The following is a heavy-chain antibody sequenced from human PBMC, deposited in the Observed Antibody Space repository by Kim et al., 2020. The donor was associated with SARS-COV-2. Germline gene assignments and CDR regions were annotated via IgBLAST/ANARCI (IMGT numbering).Heavy chain of an antibody. CDR2: INLSGGST. D-gene: IGHD5-12*01. CDR3: ASQGSSEMAAIT. J-gene: IGHJ5*02. V-gene: IGHV1-46*01. Sequence: ASVKVSCKASGDTFTIHSMHWVRQAPGQGLEWMGMINLSGGSTKYAQKFQGRVTMTRDTSTTVYMELSSLGSEDTAVYYCASQGSSEMAAITWGQGTLVTVSS. CDR1: GDTFTIHS.